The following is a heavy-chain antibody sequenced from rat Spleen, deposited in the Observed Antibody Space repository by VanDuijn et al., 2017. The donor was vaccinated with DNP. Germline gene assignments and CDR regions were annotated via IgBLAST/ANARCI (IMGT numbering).Heavy chain of an antibody. CDR3: ATGSYFDY. J-gene: IGHJ2*01. D-gene: IGHD5-1*01. V-gene: IGHV5-7*01. CDR2: ISYDGSST. Sequence: EVQLVESGGGLVQPGRSLKVSCAASGFTFNNYNMAWVRQAPKKGLEWVATISYDGSSTYYRDSVKGRFTISRDNAKSTLYLQMDSLRSEDTATYYCATGSYFDYWGQGVMVTVSS. CDR1: GFTFNNYN.